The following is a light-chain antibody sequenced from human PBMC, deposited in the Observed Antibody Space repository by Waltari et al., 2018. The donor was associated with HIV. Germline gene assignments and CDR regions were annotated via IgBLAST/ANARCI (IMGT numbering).Light chain of an antibody. CDR1: QSISTY. J-gene: IGKJ2*01. CDR2: AAS. V-gene: IGKV1-39*01. Sequence: DIQMTQSPSSLSASVGDRVTITCRASQSISTYLNWYQQKPGKAPKLLIYAASSLHIGVTSRFSGSGSGTDFTSTISSRQPEDFATYYCQQSYSSPPGTFGQGTKLEIK. CDR3: QQSYSSPPGT.